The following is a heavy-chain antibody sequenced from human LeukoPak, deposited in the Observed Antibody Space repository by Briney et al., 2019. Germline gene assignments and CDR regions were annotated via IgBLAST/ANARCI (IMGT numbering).Heavy chain of an antibody. J-gene: IGHJ6*04. V-gene: IGHV3-48*03. Sequence: PGGSLRLSCAASGFTFSSFEMNWVRQAPGKGLEWISYISSSGSTIYYADSVKGRFTISRDNAKNSLYLQMNSLRAEDTAVYYCAELGITMIGGVWGKGTTVTISS. D-gene: IGHD3-10*02. CDR3: AELGITMIGGV. CDR1: GFTFSSFE. CDR2: ISSSGSTI.